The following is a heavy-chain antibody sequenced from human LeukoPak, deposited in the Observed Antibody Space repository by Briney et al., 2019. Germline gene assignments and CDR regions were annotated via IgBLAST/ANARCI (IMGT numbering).Heavy chain of an antibody. CDR1: GGSISSGGYY. CDR3: ARGGNYGDYTPSFDY. CDR2: IYYSGST. Sequence: DPSETPSLTCTVSGGSISSGGYYWSWIRQHPGKGLEWIGYIYYSGSTYYNPSLKSRVTISVDTSKNQFSLKLSSVTAADTAVYYCARGGNYGDYTPSFDYWGQGTLVTVSS. J-gene: IGHJ4*02. V-gene: IGHV4-31*03. D-gene: IGHD4-17*01.